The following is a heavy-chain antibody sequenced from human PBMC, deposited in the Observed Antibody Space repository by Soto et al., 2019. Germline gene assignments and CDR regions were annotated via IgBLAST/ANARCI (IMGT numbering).Heavy chain of an antibody. Sequence: PSETLPLTCTVSGASIRSTGYYWSRKHQAPGKGLEWIGYVYYTGSTYYNPSLMSRLTISVDTSKNQFSLKLTSVTAAETAVYYCVRTARQGAVAPHWFDRWGQGTQVTVSS. V-gene: IGHV4-30-4*08. CDR2: VYYTGST. CDR1: GASIRSTGYY. J-gene: IGHJ5*02. CDR3: VRTARQGAVAPHWFDR. D-gene: IGHD2-21*02.